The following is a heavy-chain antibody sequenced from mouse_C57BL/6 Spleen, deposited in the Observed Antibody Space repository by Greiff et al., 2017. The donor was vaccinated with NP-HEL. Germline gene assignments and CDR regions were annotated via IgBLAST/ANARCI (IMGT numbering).Heavy chain of an antibody. Sequence: QVQLQQPGTELVKPGASVKLSCKASGYTFTSHWMHWVKQRPGQGLEWIGNINPSNGGTNYNEKFKSKATLTVDKSSSTAYMQLSSLTSEDSAVYYCARWGYGSSLWFAYWGQGTLVTVSA. V-gene: IGHV1-53*01. CDR3: ARWGYGSSLWFAY. J-gene: IGHJ3*01. CDR1: GYTFTSHW. CDR2: INPSNGGT. D-gene: IGHD1-1*01.